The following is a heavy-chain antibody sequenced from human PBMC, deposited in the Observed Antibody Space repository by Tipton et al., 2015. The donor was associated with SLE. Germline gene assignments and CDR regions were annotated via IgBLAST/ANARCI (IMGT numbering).Heavy chain of an antibody. CDR1: GGSISSYH. J-gene: IGHJ4*02. D-gene: IGHD3-9*01. CDR2: MSYTGTN. CDR3: ARLTPLSGWYYFDY. V-gene: IGHV4-59*13. Sequence: TLSLTCTVSGGSISSYHWSWIRQPPGKGLEWIGYMSYTGTNNYNPSLRSRVTISGDTSTNQFSLKLTSVSAADTAVYYCARLTPLSGWYYFDYWGRGTLVTVSS.